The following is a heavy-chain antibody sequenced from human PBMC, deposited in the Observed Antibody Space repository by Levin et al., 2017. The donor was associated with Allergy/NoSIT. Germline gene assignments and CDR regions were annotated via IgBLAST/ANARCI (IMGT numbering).Heavy chain of an antibody. CDR1: GFTLSSHW. CDR3: TRRAREVWFGDDDYSDH. J-gene: IGHJ4*02. Sequence: PGGSLRLSCAASGFTLSSHWMHWVRQAPGKGLVWVSRISGDGTRTSYADSVRGRFTISRDNAKSTLYLQINSLRVEDTAVYYCTRRAREVWFGDDDYSDHWGQGILVSVSS. D-gene: IGHD3-10*01. V-gene: IGHV3-74*01. CDR2: ISGDGTRT.